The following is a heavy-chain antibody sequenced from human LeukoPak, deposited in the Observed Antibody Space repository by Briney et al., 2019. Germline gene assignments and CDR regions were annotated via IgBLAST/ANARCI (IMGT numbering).Heavy chain of an antibody. J-gene: IGHJ4*02. D-gene: IGHD6-19*01. CDR2: ISGSGGST. CDR3: AKDPLGIAVAGAFDY. V-gene: IGHV3-23*01. Sequence: SGGSLRLSCAASGFTFRSYAMSWVRQAPGKGLEWVSTISGSGGSTYYADSVKGRFTISRDNSKNTLYLHMNSLRAEDTAVYYCAKDPLGIAVAGAFDYWGQGTLVTVSS. CDR1: GFTFRSYA.